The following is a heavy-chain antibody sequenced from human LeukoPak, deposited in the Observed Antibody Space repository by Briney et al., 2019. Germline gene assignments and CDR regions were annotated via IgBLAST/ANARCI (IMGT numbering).Heavy chain of an antibody. CDR3: ARGPRVNYYYYYGMDV. CDR2: IYYSGST. Sequence: SETLSLTCTVCGGSISSYYWSWIRQPPGKGLEWIGYIYYSGSTNYNPSLKSRVTISVDTSKNQFSLKLSSVTAADTAVYYCARGPRVNYYYYYGMDVWGQGTTVTVSS. J-gene: IGHJ6*02. CDR1: GGSISSYY. D-gene: IGHD3-10*01. V-gene: IGHV4-59*01.